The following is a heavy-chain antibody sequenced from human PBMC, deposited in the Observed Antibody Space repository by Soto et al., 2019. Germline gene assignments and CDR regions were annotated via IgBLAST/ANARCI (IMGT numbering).Heavy chain of an antibody. Sequence: PGGSLTLSWAASGFIFSNARMNWVRQAPGKGLEWGGRIKSKTDGGTTDYAAPVKGRFTISRDDSKNTLYLQMNSLKTEDTAIYYCTTEDNYRSGTLTRWGQRTLVTVSS. CDR2: IKSKTDGGTT. D-gene: IGHD4-4*01. CDR1: GFIFSNAR. V-gene: IGHV3-15*07. J-gene: IGHJ4*02. CDR3: TTEDNYRSGTLTR.